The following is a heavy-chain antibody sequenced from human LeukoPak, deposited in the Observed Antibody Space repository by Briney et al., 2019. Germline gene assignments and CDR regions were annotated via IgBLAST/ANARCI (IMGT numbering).Heavy chain of an antibody. D-gene: IGHD5-12*01. J-gene: IGHJ4*02. V-gene: IGHV3-30-3*01. CDR3: ARAKEGFSGFDYLFDY. Sequence: GGSLRLSCAASGFTFSTYAMHWVRQAPGKGLEWVALFSYDGSTKYYADSVKGRFTISRDNSKKSLYLQMNSLRAEGTAVYYCARAKEGFSGFDYLFDYWGQGTLVTVSS. CDR1: GFTFSTYA. CDR2: FSYDGSTK.